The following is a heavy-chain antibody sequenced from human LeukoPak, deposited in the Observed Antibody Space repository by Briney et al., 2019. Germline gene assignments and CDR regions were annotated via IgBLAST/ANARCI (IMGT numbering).Heavy chain of an antibody. CDR3: ARNGRVRRVVKDLFEY. J-gene: IGHJ4*02. CDR2: VSPYNGNT. Sequence: ASVKVSCKTSGYTFTDYDITWVRQVPGQGLEWMGRVSPYNGNTYYSQTFQGRVTITKDTSTGTAYLDLKNLGADDTAMYYCARNGRVRRVVKDLFEYWGQGTLVAVSS. CDR1: GYTFTDYD. D-gene: IGHD3-10*01. V-gene: IGHV1-18*01.